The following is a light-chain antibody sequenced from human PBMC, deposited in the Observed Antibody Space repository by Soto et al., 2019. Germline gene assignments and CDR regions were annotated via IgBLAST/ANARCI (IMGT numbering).Light chain of an antibody. CDR2: DAS. J-gene: IGKJ4*01. V-gene: IGKV1-33*01. Sequence: DVQMTQSPSSLSASVGDRVIITCKANQSIANFLNWFQHKPGEAPKLLISDASHLELGVPSRFSGSRSGTDFVLDISNLQSEDVATYFCQQYEDLPLTIGGRTKVDI. CDR1: QSIANF. CDR3: QQYEDLPLT.